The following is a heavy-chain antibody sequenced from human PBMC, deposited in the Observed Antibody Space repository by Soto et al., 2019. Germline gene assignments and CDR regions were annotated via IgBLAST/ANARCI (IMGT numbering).Heavy chain of an antibody. Sequence: GGSLRLSCAACGFTFSSYGMHWVRQAPGKGLEWVAVISYDGSNKYYADPVKGRFTISRDNSKNTLHLQMNSLRAEDTAVYYCAKEYRYRYYGMDVWGQGTTVTVSS. J-gene: IGHJ6*02. CDR1: GFTFSSYG. D-gene: IGHD1-1*01. CDR2: ISYDGSNK. V-gene: IGHV3-30*18. CDR3: AKEYRYRYYGMDV.